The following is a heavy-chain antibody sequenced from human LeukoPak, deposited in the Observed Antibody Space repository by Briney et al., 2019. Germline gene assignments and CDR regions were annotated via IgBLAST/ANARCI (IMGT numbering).Heavy chain of an antibody. CDR2: ISGSGGST. Sequence: GGSLRLSCAASGFTFSSYGMHWVRQAPGKGLEWVSAISGSGGSTYYADSVKGRFTISRDNSKNTLYLQMNSLRAEDTAVYYCAKDKACSGGSCYFDYWGQGTLVTVSS. CDR3: AKDKACSGGSCYFDY. D-gene: IGHD2-15*01. CDR1: GFTFSSYG. V-gene: IGHV3-23*01. J-gene: IGHJ4*02.